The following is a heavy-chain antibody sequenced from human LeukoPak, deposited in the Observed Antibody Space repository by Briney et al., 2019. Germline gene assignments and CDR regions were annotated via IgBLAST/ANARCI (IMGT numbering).Heavy chain of an antibody. CDR3: ARGGPYGDYYFDY. CDR2: INHSGST. CDR1: GGSFSGYY. V-gene: IGHV4-34*01. J-gene: IGHJ4*02. D-gene: IGHD4-17*01. Sequence: SETLSLTCAVHGGSFSGYYWTWIRQPPGKGLEWIGEINHSGSTNYNPSLKSRVTISVDTSKNQFSLKLSSVTAADTAVYYCARGGPYGDYYFDYWGQGTLVTVSS.